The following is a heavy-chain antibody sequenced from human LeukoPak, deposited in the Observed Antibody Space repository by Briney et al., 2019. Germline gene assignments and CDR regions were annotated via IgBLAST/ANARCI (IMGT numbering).Heavy chain of an antibody. CDR1: GGPFSGYC. V-gene: IGHV4-34*01. CDR2: INHSGST. CDR3: ARGQTDLYYFDY. Sequence: SETLSLTCAVYGGPFSGYCWSWIRQPPGKGLEWIGEINHSGSTDYNPSLKSRVTISVDTSKNQFSLKLSSVTAADTAVYYCARGQTDLYYFDYWGQGTLVTVSS. J-gene: IGHJ4*02.